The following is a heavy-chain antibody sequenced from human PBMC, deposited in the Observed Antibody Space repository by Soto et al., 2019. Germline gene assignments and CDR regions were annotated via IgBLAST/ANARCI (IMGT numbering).Heavy chain of an antibody. Sequence: GASVKVSCKASGGTFSSYAISWVRQAPGQGLEWMGGIIPIFGTANYAQKFQGRVTITADESTSTAYMELSSLRSEDTAVYYCARERASVGTLDYWGQGTLVTVSS. J-gene: IGHJ4*02. V-gene: IGHV1-69*13. CDR2: IIPIFGTA. CDR3: ARERASVGTLDY. CDR1: GGTFSSYA.